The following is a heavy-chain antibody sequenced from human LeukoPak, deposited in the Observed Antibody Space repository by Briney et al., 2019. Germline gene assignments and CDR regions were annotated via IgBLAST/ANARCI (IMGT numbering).Heavy chain of an antibody. CDR1: GASLRGSY. D-gene: IGHD1-14*01. Sequence: SETLSLTCAVQGASLRGSYWSWIRQPPGKGLQWIGQIDHSGSTHSIPSLKSRVTISLDTSQSQVSLKVNSVTAADTAVYFCARGGNSWYFDLWGRGTLVTVSS. J-gene: IGHJ2*01. V-gene: IGHV4-34*01. CDR2: IDHSGST. CDR3: ARGGNSWYFDL.